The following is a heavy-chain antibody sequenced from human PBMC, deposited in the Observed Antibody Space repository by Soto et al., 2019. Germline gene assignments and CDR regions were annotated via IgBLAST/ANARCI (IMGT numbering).Heavy chain of an antibody. CDR1: GGSISSSSYY. CDR3: ARHMSSSWYYYYGMDV. Sequence: KTSETLSLTCTVSGGSISSSSYYWGWIRQPPGKGLEWIGSIYYSGSTYYNPSLKSRVTISVDTSKNQFSLKLSSVTAADTAVYYCARHMSSSWYYYYGMDVWGQGTTVTVSS. CDR2: IYYSGST. D-gene: IGHD6-13*01. J-gene: IGHJ6*02. V-gene: IGHV4-39*01.